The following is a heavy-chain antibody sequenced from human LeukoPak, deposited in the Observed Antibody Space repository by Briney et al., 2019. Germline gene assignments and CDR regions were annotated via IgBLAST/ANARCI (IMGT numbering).Heavy chain of an antibody. J-gene: IGHJ6*03. CDR1: GFTFSSYN. CDR3: ARDPYSTVAHYYYYMDV. D-gene: IGHD6-13*01. CDR2: ISSSSSTI. V-gene: IGHV3-48*04. Sequence: GGSLRLSCAASGFTFSSYNMNWVRQAPGKGLEWVSYISSSSSTIYYADSVKGRFTISRDNAKNSLYLQMNSLRAEDTAVYYCARDPYSTVAHYYYYMDVWGKGTTVTVSS.